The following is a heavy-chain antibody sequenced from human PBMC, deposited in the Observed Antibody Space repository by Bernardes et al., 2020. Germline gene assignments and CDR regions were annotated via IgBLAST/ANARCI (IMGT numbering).Heavy chain of an antibody. CDR3: ARGRAPGKFFSSRGSWFDP. CDR2: MNPDTGYT. Sequence: ASVKVSCKASGYTFTTYDLNWVRQATGQGLEWMGSMNPDTGYTVYAQMFRDRVTMTRNTSIGTAYMELSSLRSEDTAVYYCARGRAPGKFFSSRGSWFDPWGQGTLVTVSS. CDR1: GYTFTTYD. J-gene: IGHJ5*02. D-gene: IGHD6-13*01. V-gene: IGHV1-8*01.